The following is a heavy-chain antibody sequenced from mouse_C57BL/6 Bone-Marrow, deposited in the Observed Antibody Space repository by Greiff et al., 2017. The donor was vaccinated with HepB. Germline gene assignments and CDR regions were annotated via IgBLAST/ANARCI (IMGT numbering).Heavy chain of an antibody. J-gene: IGHJ4*01. CDR2: ISSGGSYT. CDR1: GFTFSSYG. Sequence: EVQLQESGGDLVKPGGSLKLSCAASGFTFSSYGMSWVRQTPDKRLEWVATISSGGSYTYYPDSVKGRFTISRDNAKNTLYLQVSSQKSEDTAMYYCARERSIEDAVGYWGQGTSGTESS. CDR3: ARERSIEDAVGY. D-gene: IGHD2-10*02. V-gene: IGHV5-6*01.